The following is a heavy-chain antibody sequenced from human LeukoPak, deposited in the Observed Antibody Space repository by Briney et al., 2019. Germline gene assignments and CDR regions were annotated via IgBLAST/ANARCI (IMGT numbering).Heavy chain of an antibody. CDR2: LVYDERS. D-gene: IGHD6-19*01. CDR1: GFPFSSYG. CDR3: ARDLSAAFDF. Sequence: PGGSLRLSCAASGFPFSSYGMHWVRQAPGKGLEWVARLVYDERSDYADSVKGRFSIPRDNSKNTLFLDMSDLRVEDTAVYYCARDLSAAFDFWGQGVLVTVSS. J-gene: IGHJ4*02. V-gene: IGHV3-33*01.